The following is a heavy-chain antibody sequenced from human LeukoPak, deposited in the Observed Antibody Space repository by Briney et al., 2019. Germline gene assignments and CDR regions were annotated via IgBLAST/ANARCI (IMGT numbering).Heavy chain of an antibody. CDR1: GGTFSSYA. CDR3: ASPYYYDSSAY. J-gene: IGHJ4*02. CDR2: IIPIFGTA. D-gene: IGHD3-22*01. Sequence: SVKVSCKASGGTFSSYAISWVRQAPGQGLEWMGGIIPIFGTANYAQKFQGRVTITADKATNTAYMELSSLRYEDTAVYYCASPYYYDSSAYWGKGTLVTVSS. V-gene: IGHV1-69*06.